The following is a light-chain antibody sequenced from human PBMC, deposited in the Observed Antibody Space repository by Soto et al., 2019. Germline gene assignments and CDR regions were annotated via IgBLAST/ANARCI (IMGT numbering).Light chain of an antibody. J-gene: IGKJ5*01. Sequence: DIQMNQSPSAMSASVGDRVTITCRASQGISNHLVWFQQKPGKVPKRLIYDASSLQAGVPSRFSGSGSGTDFTLTISSLQPEEFATYYCINHHNFPLTVGQGTRLEIK. CDR3: INHHNFPLT. V-gene: IGKV1-17*03. CDR1: QGISNH. CDR2: DAS.